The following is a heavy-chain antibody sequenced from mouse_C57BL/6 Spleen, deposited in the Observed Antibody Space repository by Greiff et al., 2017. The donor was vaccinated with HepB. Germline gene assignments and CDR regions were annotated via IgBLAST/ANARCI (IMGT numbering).Heavy chain of an antibody. CDR2: ISDGGSYT. CDR3: ARRKAHYCDY. Sequence: EVQLVESGGGLVKPGGSLKLSCAASGFTFSSYAMSWVRQTPEKRLEWVATISDGGSYTYYPDNVKGRFTISRDNAKNNLYLQMSHLKSEDTAMYYCARRKAHYCDYWGQVTTLTVSS. J-gene: IGHJ2*01. V-gene: IGHV5-4*01. CDR1: GFTFSSYA.